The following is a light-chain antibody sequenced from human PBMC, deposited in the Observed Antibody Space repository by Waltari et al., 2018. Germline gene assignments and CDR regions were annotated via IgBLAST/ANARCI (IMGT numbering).Light chain of an antibody. Sequence: QSILTQPPSVSAAPGQKVTISCSGGSSNIGNNFLSWYQHLPGTAPQLLIYENNKRPSGIPDRFSGSTSGTSATLGITGLQTGDEADYYCGSWDSSLSTVIFGGGPKLTVL. CDR1: SSNIGNNF. J-gene: IGLJ2*01. V-gene: IGLV1-51*01. CDR3: GSWDSSLSTVI. CDR2: ENN.